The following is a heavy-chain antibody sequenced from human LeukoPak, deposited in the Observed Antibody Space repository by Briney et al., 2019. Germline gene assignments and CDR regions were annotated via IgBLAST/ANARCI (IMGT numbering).Heavy chain of an antibody. CDR1: GFTFSGYS. J-gene: IGHJ4*02. D-gene: IGHD3-22*01. CDR2: ISSSSSYI. Sequence: PGGSLRLSCAASGFTFSGYSVNWVRQAPGEGLEWVSSISSSSSYIYYADSVKGRFTISRDNAKNSLYLQMNSLRAEDTAVYYCARGRYYDSSGNNFDYWGQGTLVTVSS. CDR3: ARGRYYDSSGNNFDY. V-gene: IGHV3-21*01.